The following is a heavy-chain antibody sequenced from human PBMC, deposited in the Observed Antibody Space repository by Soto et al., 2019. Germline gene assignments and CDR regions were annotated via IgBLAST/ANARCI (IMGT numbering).Heavy chain of an antibody. J-gene: IGHJ5*02. CDR2: IIRLLDIE. CDR1: GGTFSTYD. D-gene: IGHD6-13*01. CDR3: AHEAGHERGFDP. V-gene: IGHV1-69*01. Sequence: QVQLVQSGAEVKKPGSSVKVSCKASGGTFSTYDISWVRQAPGQGLEWMGGIIRLLDIEHYSEKVQGRVTITADESTSTFYMELSSLRFEDTAVYYCAHEAGHERGFDPWGQGTLVTVSS.